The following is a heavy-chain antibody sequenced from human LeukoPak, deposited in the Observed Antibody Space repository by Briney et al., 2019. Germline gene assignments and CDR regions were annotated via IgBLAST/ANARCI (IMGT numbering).Heavy chain of an antibody. D-gene: IGHD6-13*01. V-gene: IGHV4-39*01. J-gene: IGHJ4*02. CDR2: IYYSGST. CDR1: GGSISSSSYY. Sequence: SETLSLTCTVSGGSISSSSYYWGWIRQPPGKGLEWIGSIYYSGSTYYNPSLKSRVTISVDTSKDQFSLKLSSVTAADTAVYYCVTQFYSSWYGAYWYFDYWGQGTLVTVSS. CDR3: VTQFYSSWYGAYWYFDY.